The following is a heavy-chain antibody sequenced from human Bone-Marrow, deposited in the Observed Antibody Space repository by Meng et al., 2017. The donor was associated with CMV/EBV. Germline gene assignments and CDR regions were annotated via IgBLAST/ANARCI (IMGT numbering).Heavy chain of an antibody. J-gene: IGHJ4*02. Sequence: GSLRLSCAACGFTFSSYDMHWVRQATGKGLEWVSSISSSSSYIYYADSVKGRFTISRDNAKNSLYLQMNSLRAEDTAVYYCARDGYSSSFFDYWGQGTLVTVSS. CDR2: ISSSSSYI. V-gene: IGHV3-21*01. D-gene: IGHD6-6*01. CDR1: GFTFSSYD. CDR3: ARDGYSSSFFDY.